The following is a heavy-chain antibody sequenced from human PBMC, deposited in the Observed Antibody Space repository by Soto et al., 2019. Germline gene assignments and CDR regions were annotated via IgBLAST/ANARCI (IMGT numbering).Heavy chain of an antibody. CDR1: GLSITDSEMG. Sequence: QVTLKESGPVLVKPTETLTLRCTVSGLSITDSEMGVSWIRQPQGQPLEWLAHIDSSGEKSYRTFLKSRLSSSKDTSKRPIVLTMTNMDPADTASYYCARRHLAVAVSPWFDPWGQGIPVTVSS. J-gene: IGHJ5*02. V-gene: IGHV2-26*01. CDR3: ARRHLAVAVSPWFDP. CDR2: IDSSGEK. D-gene: IGHD6-19*01.